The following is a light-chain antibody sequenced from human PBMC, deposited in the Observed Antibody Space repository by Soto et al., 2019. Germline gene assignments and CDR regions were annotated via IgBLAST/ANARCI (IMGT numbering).Light chain of an antibody. CDR3: SSYTTIKTVV. CDR2: DVS. Sequence: QSVLTQPRSVSGSPGQSVTISCTGASSDVGAYNFVSWYQHNPGRGPRLMIFDVSARPSGVPDRFSGFKSANTAYLTISGVQPEDEADYHCSSYTTIKTVVFGGGTKLTVL. J-gene: IGLJ2*01. V-gene: IGLV2-11*01. CDR1: SSDVGAYNF.